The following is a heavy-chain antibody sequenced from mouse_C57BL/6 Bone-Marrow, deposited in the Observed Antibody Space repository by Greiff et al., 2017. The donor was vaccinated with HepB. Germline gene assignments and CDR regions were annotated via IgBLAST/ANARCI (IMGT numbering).Heavy chain of an antibody. CDR2: IRSKANGYTT. CDR1: GFTFTDYY. J-gene: IGHJ1*03. D-gene: IGHD4-1*02. CDR3: AREGPTGHWYFDV. V-gene: IGHV7-3*01. Sequence: EVQVVESGGGLVQPGGSLSLSCAASGFTFTDYYMSWVRQPPGKALEWLGFIRSKANGYTTEYSASVKGRFTISRDNSQSILYLQMNALRAEDSATYYCAREGPTGHWYFDVWGTGTTVTVSS.